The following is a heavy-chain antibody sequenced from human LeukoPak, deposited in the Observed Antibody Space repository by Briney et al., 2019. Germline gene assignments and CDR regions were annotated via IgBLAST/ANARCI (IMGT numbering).Heavy chain of an antibody. D-gene: IGHD1-26*01. V-gene: IGHV1-18*01. J-gene: IGHJ4*02. CDR3: ARDREHQDY. Sequence: ASVKVSCKVSGYTLTELSMHWVRQAPGQGLEWMGWISAYNGNTNYAQKLQGRVTMTTDTSTSTAYMELRSLRSDDTAVYYCARDREHQDYWGQGTLVTVSS. CDR2: ISAYNGNT. CDR1: GYTLTELS.